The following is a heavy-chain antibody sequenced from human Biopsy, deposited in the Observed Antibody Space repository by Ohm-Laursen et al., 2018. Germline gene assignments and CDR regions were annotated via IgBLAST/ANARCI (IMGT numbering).Heavy chain of an antibody. Sequence: SETLSLTCTVSGDSVSSGSFYWTWIRQPPGQGLESIGYIYDRGSTANYNLSLESRVTMSVDTSKNQFSLNLRSVTAADTAVYYCARGTGRYYVYGAFDIWGQGTVVTVSS. CDR1: GDSVSSGSFY. CDR3: ARGTGRYYVYGAFDI. CDR2: IYDRGSTA. J-gene: IGHJ3*02. D-gene: IGHD1-26*01. V-gene: IGHV4-61*01.